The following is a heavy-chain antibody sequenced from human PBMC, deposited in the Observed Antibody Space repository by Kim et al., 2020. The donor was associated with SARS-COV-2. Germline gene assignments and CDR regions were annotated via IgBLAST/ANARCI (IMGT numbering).Heavy chain of an antibody. CDR2: INTKTGNP. V-gene: IGHV7-4-1*02. CDR1: GYSFTSYA. D-gene: IGHD3-9*01. CDR3: ARSFYYDILTSLYYFYY. Sequence: ASVKVSCKASGYSFTSYAMNWVRQAPGQGLEWMGWINTKTGNPTYAQGFTGRFVFSLDTSVSTAYLQISNLKAEDTAVYYCARSFYYDILTSLYYFYYWGQGTLVTVSS. J-gene: IGHJ4*02.